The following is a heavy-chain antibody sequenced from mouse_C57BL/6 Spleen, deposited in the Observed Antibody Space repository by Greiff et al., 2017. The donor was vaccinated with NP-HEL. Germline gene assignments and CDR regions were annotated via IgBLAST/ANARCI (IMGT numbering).Heavy chain of an antibody. Sequence: VQLQESGPELVKPGASVKISCKASGYAFSSSWINWVKQRPGKGLEWIGRIYPGDGDTNYNGKFKGKATLTADKSSSTAYMQLSSLTSEDSAVYFCARSEAYYTVSFAYWGQGTLVTVSA. J-gene: IGHJ3*01. CDR3: ARSEAYYTVSFAY. D-gene: IGHD2-12*01. CDR1: GYAFSSSW. CDR2: IYPGDGDT. V-gene: IGHV1-82*01.